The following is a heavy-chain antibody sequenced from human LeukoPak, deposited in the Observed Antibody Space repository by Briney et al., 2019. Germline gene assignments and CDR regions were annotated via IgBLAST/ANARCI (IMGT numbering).Heavy chain of an antibody. Sequence: SETLSLTCTVSGGSISSSSYYWGWIRQPPGKGLEWIGSIYYSGSTYYNPSLKSRVTISVDTSKNQFSLKLSSVTAADTAVYYCARGTTTYYDFWSGYYDAGFDYWGQGTLVTVSS. CDR2: IYYSGST. CDR3: ARGTTTYYDFWSGYYDAGFDY. J-gene: IGHJ4*02. D-gene: IGHD3-3*01. V-gene: IGHV4-39*07. CDR1: GGSISSSSYY.